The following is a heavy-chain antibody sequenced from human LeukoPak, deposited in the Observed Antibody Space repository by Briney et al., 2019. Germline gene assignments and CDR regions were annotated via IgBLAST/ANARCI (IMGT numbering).Heavy chain of an antibody. D-gene: IGHD3-22*01. CDR3: ASQPVYYYDSSGRNYFDY. CDR1: GGSISSSSYY. J-gene: IGHJ4*02. Sequence: SETLSLTCTVSGGSISSSSYYWGWIRQPPGKGLEWIGSIYYSGSTYYNPSLKSRVTISVDTSKNQFSLKLSSVTAADTAVYYCASQPVYYYDSSGRNYFDYWGQGTLVTVSS. V-gene: IGHV4-39*07. CDR2: IYYSGST.